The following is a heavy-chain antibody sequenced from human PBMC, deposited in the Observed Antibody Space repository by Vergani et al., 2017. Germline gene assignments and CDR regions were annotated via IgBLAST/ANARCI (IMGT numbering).Heavy chain of an antibody. D-gene: IGHD3-3*01. CDR2: ISPGASTV. CDR3: AKDHRGSYETYYDFWSGPEFDT. V-gene: IGHV3-11*04. J-gene: IGHJ4*02. Sequence: LEESGGGSVKPGGSLRLSCAASGFKFSDHYMSWIRQAPGKGLEWVSHISPGASTVSYTDSVTGRFTVSRDNDNNSLTLDMTTLRVEDTAVYYCAKDHRGSYETYYDFWSGPEFDTRAQGTLVTVSS. CDR1: GFKFSDHY.